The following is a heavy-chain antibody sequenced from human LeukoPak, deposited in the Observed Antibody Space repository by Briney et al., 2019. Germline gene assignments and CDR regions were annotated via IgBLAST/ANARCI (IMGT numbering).Heavy chain of an antibody. Sequence: GGSLRLSCAASGFTFSDYYMSWIYQAPGKGLEWVSYISSSNSYTNYADSVKGRFYADSVKGRFTISRDNAKNSLYLQMNSLRAEDRAVYYCASLTYYFDSSGYYPAYCQHWGQGTLVTVSS. J-gene: IGHJ1*01. D-gene: IGHD3-22*01. CDR1: GFTFSDYY. CDR2: ISSSNSYT. CDR3: ASLTYYFDSSGYYPAYCQH. V-gene: IGHV3-11*03.